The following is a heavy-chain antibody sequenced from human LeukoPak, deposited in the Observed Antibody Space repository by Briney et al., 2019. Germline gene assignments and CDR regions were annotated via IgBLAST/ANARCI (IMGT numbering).Heavy chain of an antibody. Sequence: PGGSLRLSCAASGFTFSSYSMNWVRQAPGKGLEWVSYISSSSSTIYYADSVKGRFTISRDNAKNSLYLQMNSLRAEDTAVYYCARGPYSSGSDAFDIWGQGTMVTVSS. CDR3: ARGPYSSGSDAFDI. V-gene: IGHV3-48*04. J-gene: IGHJ3*02. CDR2: ISSSSSTI. CDR1: GFTFSSYS. D-gene: IGHD6-25*01.